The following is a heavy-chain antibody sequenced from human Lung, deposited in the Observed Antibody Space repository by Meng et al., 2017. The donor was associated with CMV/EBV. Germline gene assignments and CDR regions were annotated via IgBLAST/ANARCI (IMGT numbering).Heavy chain of an antibody. CDR1: GDSITNHNW. Sequence: QVQSAGSGPALVKPPETLSLTCAVSGDSITNHNWWAWVRQPPGKGLEWIGEIPHRGSSAYNPSLKSRVSMSIDKSKNQFSLKLTSVTAADTAVYHCLRRSGGSVWGQGTLVTVSS. V-gene: IGHV4-4*03. D-gene: IGHD3-10*01. CDR3: LRRSGGSV. J-gene: IGHJ1*01. CDR2: IPHRGSS.